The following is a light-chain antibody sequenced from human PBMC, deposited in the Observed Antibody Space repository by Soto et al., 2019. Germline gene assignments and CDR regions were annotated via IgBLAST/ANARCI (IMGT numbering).Light chain of an antibody. CDR2: SSD. V-gene: IGLV1-44*01. J-gene: IGLJ3*02. CDR1: SSNIASRS. CDR3: STWDVSLNGWV. Sequence: QSVLTQPPSASATPGQRVTISCSGSSSNIASRSVYWYQQLPGTAPKLLIYSSDLRPSGVPVRFSGSKSGPTASLAISGVQSEDEADYYCSTWDVSLNGWVFGGGTKLTVL.